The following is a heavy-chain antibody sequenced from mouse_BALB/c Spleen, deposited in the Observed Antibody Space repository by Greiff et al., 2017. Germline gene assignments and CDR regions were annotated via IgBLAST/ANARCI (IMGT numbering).Heavy chain of an antibody. CDR1: GYSITSDYA. D-gene: IGHD1-2*01. CDR3: ASNLHYYGYDY. J-gene: IGHJ2*01. CDR2: ISYSGST. V-gene: IGHV3-2*02. Sequence: EVQGVESGPGLVKPSQSLSLTCTVTGYSITSDYAWNWIRQFPGNKLEWMGYISYSGSTSYNPSLKSRISITRDTSKNQFFLQLNSVTTEDTATYYCASNLHYYGYDYWGQGTTLTVSS.